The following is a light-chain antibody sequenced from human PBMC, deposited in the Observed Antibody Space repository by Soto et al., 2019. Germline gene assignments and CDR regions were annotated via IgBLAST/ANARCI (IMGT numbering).Light chain of an antibody. CDR1: SSDVGGYNY. CDR3: SSYRSGDTYV. J-gene: IGLJ1*01. Sequence: QSALTQPASVSGSPGQSITISCNGTSSDVGGYNYVSWYQQHPGKAPELMIYDVSNRPSGVSNRFSGSKSGNTASLTISGLQAEDEADYYCSSYRSGDTYVFGTGTKLTVL. V-gene: IGLV2-14*01. CDR2: DVS.